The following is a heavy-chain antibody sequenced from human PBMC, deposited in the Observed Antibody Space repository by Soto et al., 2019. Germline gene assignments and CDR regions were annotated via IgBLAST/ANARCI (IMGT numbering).Heavy chain of an antibody. V-gene: IGHV1-24*01. D-gene: IGHD3-3*02. CDR1: GYTLTELS. CDR2: FDPEDGET. CDR3: ARCALYYYYCCMDV. Sequence: ASVKVSCKVSGYTLTELSMHWVRQAPGKGLEWMGGFDPEDGETIYAQKLQGRVTMTTDTSTSTAYMGLSSLRSDDTAVYYCARCALYYYYCCMDVWGKETTVTVSS. J-gene: IGHJ6*03.